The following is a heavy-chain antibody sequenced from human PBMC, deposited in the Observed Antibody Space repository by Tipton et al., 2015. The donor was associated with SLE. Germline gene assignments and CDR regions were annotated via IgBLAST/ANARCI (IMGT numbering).Heavy chain of an antibody. D-gene: IGHD3-3*01. CDR2: ISTSGGT. V-gene: IGHV4-61*09. CDR1: GDSLSSGTHY. CDR3: ARWNWSGYHGSFDI. J-gene: IGHJ3*02. Sequence: LRLSCTVSGDSLSSGTHYWSWIRQPAGKGLEWIGHISTSGGTNYNPSLRSRLTISLDTSRNQFLLNLNSVTAADTAVYYCARWNWSGYHGSFDIWGQGTIVTVSS.